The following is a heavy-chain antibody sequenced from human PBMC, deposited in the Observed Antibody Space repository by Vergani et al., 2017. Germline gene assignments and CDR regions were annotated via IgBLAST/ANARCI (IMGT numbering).Heavy chain of an antibody. CDR3: ARGDLAATGIDS. J-gene: IGHJ4*02. CDR2: ISATGSHK. Sequence: QVQLVESGGGLVKPGGSLRLSCAGSGFTFSDYYVTWLRQAPGKGLECVSYISATGSHKYYTDAVRGRFTISRDNARNSVDLQMKSLRVEDTAVYYCARGDLAATGIDSWGQGTQVSVSS. V-gene: IGHV3-11*04. CDR1: GFTFSDYY. D-gene: IGHD2-15*01.